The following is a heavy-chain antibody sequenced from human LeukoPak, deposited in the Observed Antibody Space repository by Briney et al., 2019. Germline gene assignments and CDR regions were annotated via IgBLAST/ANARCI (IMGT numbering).Heavy chain of an antibody. CDR2: IYYTGST. CDR1: GGSISSLY. D-gene: IGHD6-6*01. CDR3: ARHRAYGSSSPFDY. V-gene: IGHV4-59*08. Sequence: SETLSLTCSVSGGSISSLYWSWIRQPPGKGLEWIGYIYYTGSTNYNPSLKSRVTMFVDMSKNQFSLRLGSVTAADTAVYYCARHRAYGSSSPFDYWGQGTLVTVSS. J-gene: IGHJ4*02.